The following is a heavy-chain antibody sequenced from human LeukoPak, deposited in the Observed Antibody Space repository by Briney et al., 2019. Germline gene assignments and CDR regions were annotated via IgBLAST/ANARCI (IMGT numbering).Heavy chain of an antibody. J-gene: IGHJ4*02. CDR2: ISGSGDNT. D-gene: IGHD3-9*01. V-gene: IGHV3-23*01. CDR3: AKGPGYDTDFDY. Sequence: GGSLRLSCEASGITFGNFALSWVRQAPGKGLEWVSGISGSGDNTYYADSVKGRFTISRDNSKNTLYLQMNSLRAEDTAVYYCAKGPGYDTDFDYWGQGTLVSVSS. CDR1: GITFGNFA.